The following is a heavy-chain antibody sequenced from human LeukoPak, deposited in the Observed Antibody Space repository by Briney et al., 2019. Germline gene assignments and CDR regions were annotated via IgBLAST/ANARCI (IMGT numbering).Heavy chain of an antibody. D-gene: IGHD2-2*01. CDR3: ARHHQGYLVDY. CDR1: GGSFSGYY. Sequence: SETLSLTCAVYGGSFSGYYWSWIRQPPGKGLEWIGEINHSGSTNYNPSLKSRVTISVDTSKNQFSLKLSSVTAADTAVYYCARHHQGYLVDYWGQGTLVTVSS. CDR2: INHSGST. J-gene: IGHJ4*02. V-gene: IGHV4-34*01.